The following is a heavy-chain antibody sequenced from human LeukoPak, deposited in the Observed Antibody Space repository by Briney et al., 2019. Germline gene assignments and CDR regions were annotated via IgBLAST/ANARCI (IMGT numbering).Heavy chain of an antibody. D-gene: IGHD2-21*02. J-gene: IGHJ6*04. CDR1: GGSFSGYY. CDR2: INHSGST. CDR3: ARDKAGGLPQV. V-gene: IGHV4-34*01. Sequence: PSETLSLTCAVYGGSFSGYYWSWIRQPPGKGLEWIGEINHSGSTNYNPSLKSRVTISVDTSKNQFSLKLSSVTAADTAVYYCARDKAGGLPQVWGKGTTVTVSS.